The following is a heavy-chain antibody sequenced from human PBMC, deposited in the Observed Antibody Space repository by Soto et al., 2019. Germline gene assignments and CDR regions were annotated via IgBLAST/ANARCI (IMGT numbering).Heavy chain of an antibody. CDR3: ARTKYYYDSSGYWADY. Sequence: GASVKVSCKASGYTFTSYYMHWVRQAPGQGLEWMGIINPSGGSTSYAQKFQGRVTMTRDTSTSTVCMELSSLRSEDTAVYYCARTKYYYDSSGYWADYWGQGTLVTVSS. V-gene: IGHV1-46*01. CDR1: GYTFTSYY. D-gene: IGHD3-22*01. J-gene: IGHJ4*02. CDR2: INPSGGST.